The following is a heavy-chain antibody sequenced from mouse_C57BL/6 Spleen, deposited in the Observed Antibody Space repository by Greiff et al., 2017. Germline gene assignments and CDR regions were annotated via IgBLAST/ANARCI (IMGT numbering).Heavy chain of an antibody. V-gene: IGHV1-20*01. J-gene: IGHJ3*01. CDR1: GYSFTGYF. CDR2: INPYNGDT. D-gene: IGHD1-1*01. CDR3: ARTSITTVVEGFAY. Sequence: VQLQQSGPELVKPGDSVKISCKASGYSFTGYFMNWVMQSHGKSLEWIGRINPYNGDTFYNQKFKGKATLTVDKSSSTAHMELRRLTSEDSAVYYCARTSITTVVEGFAYWGQGTLVTVSA.